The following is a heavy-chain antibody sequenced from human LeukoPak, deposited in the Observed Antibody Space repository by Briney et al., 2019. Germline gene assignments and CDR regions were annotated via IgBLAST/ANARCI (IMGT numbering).Heavy chain of an antibody. CDR3: ARGDYDFWSGNWRFDT. J-gene: IGHJ4*02. D-gene: IGHD3-3*01. CDR2: VYYNGNT. V-gene: IGHV4-59*01. Sequence: SETLSLTCLVSGEPISSYYWSWIRQAPGRGPEYIGNVYYNGNTNYNPSLKSRVAISVDASKNQFSLKVDSVTTADTAVYYCARGDYDFWSGNWRFDTWGQGALVTVSS. CDR1: GEPISSYY.